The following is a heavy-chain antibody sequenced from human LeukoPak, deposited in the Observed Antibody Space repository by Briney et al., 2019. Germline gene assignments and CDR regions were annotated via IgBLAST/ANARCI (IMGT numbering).Heavy chain of an antibody. Sequence: ASVKVSCKASGSTFTGYYMHWVRQAPGQGLEWMGWINPNSGGTNYAQKFQGRVTMTRDTSISTAYMELSRLRSDDTAVYYCRTDRYGDYGDYIDYWGQGTLVTVSS. CDR3: RTDRYGDYGDYIDY. V-gene: IGHV1-2*02. CDR1: GSTFTGYY. J-gene: IGHJ4*02. CDR2: INPNSGGT. D-gene: IGHD4-17*01.